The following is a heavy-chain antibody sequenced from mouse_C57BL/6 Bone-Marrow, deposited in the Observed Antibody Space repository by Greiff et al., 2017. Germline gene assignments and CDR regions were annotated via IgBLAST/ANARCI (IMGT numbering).Heavy chain of an antibody. CDR2: ISSGGSYT. J-gene: IGHJ3*01. Sequence: EVQLVESGGDLVKPGGSLKLSCAASGFTFSSYGMSWVRQTPDKRLEWVATISSGGSYTYYPDSVKGRFTISRDNAKNTLYLQMSSLKSEDTAMYYCARQPTCPYYYGSRSWFAYWGQGTLVTVSA. D-gene: IGHD1-1*01. CDR3: ARQPTCPYYYGSRSWFAY. CDR1: GFTFSSYG. V-gene: IGHV5-6*01.